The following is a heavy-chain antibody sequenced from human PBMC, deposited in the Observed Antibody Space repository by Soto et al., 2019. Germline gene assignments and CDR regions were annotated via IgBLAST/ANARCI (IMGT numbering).Heavy chain of an antibody. CDR3: AAARGAWRIFDY. J-gene: IGHJ4*02. CDR2: ISGSGTST. V-gene: IGHV3-23*01. CDR1: GFTFSSSA. D-gene: IGHD1-1*01. Sequence: GGSLRLSCAASGFTFSSSAMSWVRQAPGKGLEWVSAISGSGTSTYYADSVKGRFTISRDNSKNTLYLQMNSLRAEDTAVYYCAAARGAWRIFDYWGQGTLVTVSS.